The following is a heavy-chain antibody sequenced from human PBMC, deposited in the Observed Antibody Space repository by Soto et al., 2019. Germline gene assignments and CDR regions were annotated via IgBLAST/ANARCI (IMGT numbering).Heavy chain of an antibody. CDR1: GGTFSSYT. CDR2: IIPILGIA. V-gene: IGHV1-69*02. CDR3: AVGYCSGGSCYSTWYFDL. D-gene: IGHD2-15*01. J-gene: IGHJ2*01. Sequence: ASVKVSCKASGGTFSSYTISWVRQAPGQGLEWMGRIIPILGIANYAQKFQGRVTITAGKSTSTAYMELSSLRSEDTAVYYCAVGYCSGGSCYSTWYFDLWGRGTLVTVSS.